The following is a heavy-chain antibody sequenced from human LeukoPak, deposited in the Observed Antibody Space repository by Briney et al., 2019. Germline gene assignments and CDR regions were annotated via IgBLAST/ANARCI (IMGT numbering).Heavy chain of an antibody. Sequence: GESLKISCKAFGYSFTSYWIGWVRQMPGKGLGWMGIIYPGDSDTRYSPSFQGQVTISADKSISTAYLQWSSLKASDTAIYYCARTHSSSWPYSFDYWGQGTLVTVSS. D-gene: IGHD6-13*01. CDR2: IYPGDSDT. J-gene: IGHJ4*02. CDR3: ARTHSSSWPYSFDY. V-gene: IGHV5-51*01. CDR1: GYSFTSYW.